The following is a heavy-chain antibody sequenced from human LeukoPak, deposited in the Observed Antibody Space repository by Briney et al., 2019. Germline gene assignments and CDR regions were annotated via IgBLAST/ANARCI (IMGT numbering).Heavy chain of an antibody. CDR3: ASEAVAGTGDY. CDR1: GFTFSSYA. D-gene: IGHD6-19*01. J-gene: IGHJ4*02. V-gene: IGHV3-30-3*01. Sequence: GGSLRLSCAASGFTFSSYAMHWVRQAPGKGLEWVAVISYDGSNKYYADSVKGRFTISRDNSKNTLYLQMNSPRAEDTAVYYCASEAVAGTGDYWGQGTLVTVSS. CDR2: ISYDGSNK.